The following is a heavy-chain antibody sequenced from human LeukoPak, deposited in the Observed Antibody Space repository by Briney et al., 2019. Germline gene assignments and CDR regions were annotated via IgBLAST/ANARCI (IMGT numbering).Heavy chain of an antibody. CDR3: ARGGYGDYGMDV. V-gene: IGHV3-21*01. CDR2: ISSSSSYI. D-gene: IGHD4-17*01. Sequence: GGSLRLSCAASGFTFSSYSMTWVRQAPGKGLEWASSISSSSSYIYYADSVKGRFTISRDNAKNSLYLQMNSLSAEDTAVYYCARGGYGDYGMDVWGQGTTVTVSS. J-gene: IGHJ6*02. CDR1: GFTFSSYS.